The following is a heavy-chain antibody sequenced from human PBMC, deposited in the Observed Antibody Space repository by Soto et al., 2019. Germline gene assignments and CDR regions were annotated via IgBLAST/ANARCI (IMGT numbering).Heavy chain of an antibody. D-gene: IGHD2-8*01. V-gene: IGHV3-21*01. J-gene: IGHJ6*02. CDR1: GFTFSSYS. Sequence: VGSLRLSCAASGFTFSSYSMNWVRQAPGKGLEWVSSISSSSSYIYYADSVKGRFTISRDNAKNSLYLQMNSLRAEDTAVYYCARDGRYCTNGVCYRPYGMDVWGQGTTVTV. CDR3: ARDGRYCTNGVCYRPYGMDV. CDR2: ISSSSSYI.